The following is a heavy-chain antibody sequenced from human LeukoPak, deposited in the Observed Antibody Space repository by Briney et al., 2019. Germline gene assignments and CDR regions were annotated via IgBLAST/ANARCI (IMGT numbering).Heavy chain of an antibody. V-gene: IGHV4-34*01. CDR2: INHSGST. CDR3: ARGRELSLGSYYYYGMDV. J-gene: IGHJ6*02. CDR1: GGSFSGYY. Sequence: MASETLSLTCAVYGGSFSGYYWSWIRQPPGKGLEWIGEINHSGSTNYNPSLKSRVTISVDTSKNQFSLKLSSVTAADTAVYYCARGRELSLGSYYYYGMDVWGQGTTVTVSS. D-gene: IGHD3-16*02.